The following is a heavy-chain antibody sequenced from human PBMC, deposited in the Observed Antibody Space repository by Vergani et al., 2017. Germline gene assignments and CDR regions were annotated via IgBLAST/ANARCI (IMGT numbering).Heavy chain of an antibody. CDR1: GGSISSYY. V-gene: IGHV4-59*01. D-gene: IGHD4-17*01. Sequence: QVQLQESGPGLVKPSETLSLTCTVSGGSISSYYWSWIRQPPGKGLEWIGYIYYSGSTNYNPSLKRRVTISVDTSKNQFSLKLSSVTAADTAVYYCAKDFDDYGDSYWGQGTLVTVSS. CDR2: IYYSGST. CDR3: AKDFDDYGDSY. J-gene: IGHJ4*02.